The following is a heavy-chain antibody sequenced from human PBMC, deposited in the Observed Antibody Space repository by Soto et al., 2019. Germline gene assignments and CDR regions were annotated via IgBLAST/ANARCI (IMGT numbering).Heavy chain of an antibody. CDR1: GDSINTYY. V-gene: IGHV4-59*01. J-gene: IGHJ6*02. CDR2: IYYTGNT. D-gene: IGHD3-10*01. CDR3: AGGPYYFGLDV. Sequence: SETLSLTCTASGDSINTYYWNWIRQSPGKGLEWIGYIYYTGNTKYNPSLESRVTISVDTSKKQFFLKLNFVTPADTAVYYCAGGPYYFGLDVWGQGTTVT.